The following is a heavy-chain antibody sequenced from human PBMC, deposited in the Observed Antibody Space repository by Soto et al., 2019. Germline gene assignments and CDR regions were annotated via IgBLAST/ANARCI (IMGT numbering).Heavy chain of an antibody. J-gene: IGHJ4*02. Sequence: EVQLVESGGDLVQPGGSLRLSCAASGFTFSDYDMHWVRQATGKGLEWVSPIATSGDTYYPDSVKGRFTISRENAKNPFYLQMNSLRAGDTAVYYCARAGYSRGWGIDYWGQGALVTVSS. CDR3: ARAGYSRGWGIDY. V-gene: IGHV3-13*01. D-gene: IGHD6-19*01. CDR1: GFTFSDYD. CDR2: IATSGDT.